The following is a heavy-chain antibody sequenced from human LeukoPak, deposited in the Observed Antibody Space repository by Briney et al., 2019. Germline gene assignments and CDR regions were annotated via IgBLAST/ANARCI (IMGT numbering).Heavy chain of an antibody. J-gene: IGHJ6*04. Sequence: GGSLRLSCAPSGFTFCRHEKNCVRDARGGGGEGLSYISSSGTPLYYADSVKGRFTISRDNATDSPYLQMNSRRAEGTAVYYCAVLGITMIGDVWGKGTTVTISS. D-gene: IGHD3-10*02. CDR2: ISSSGTPL. CDR3: AVLGITMIGDV. V-gene: IGHV3-48*03. CDR1: GFTFCRHE.